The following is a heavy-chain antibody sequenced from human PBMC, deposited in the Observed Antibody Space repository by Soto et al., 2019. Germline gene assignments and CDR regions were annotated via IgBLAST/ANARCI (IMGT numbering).Heavy chain of an antibody. CDR2: ISIKPNNFAT. CDR1: GFTFRGST. J-gene: IGHJ4*02. V-gene: IGHV3-73*02. D-gene: IGHD3-22*01. Sequence: DAQVVESGGGLVQPGGSLNLSCVASGFTFRGSTIHWVRQASGKGLEWLGLISIKPNNFATVYAASVTGRFTISRDDSKNTAFLQMNSLKTEDTAVYYCTGAYENSNYYFDYWGRGTLVTVSS. CDR3: TGAYENSNYYFDY.